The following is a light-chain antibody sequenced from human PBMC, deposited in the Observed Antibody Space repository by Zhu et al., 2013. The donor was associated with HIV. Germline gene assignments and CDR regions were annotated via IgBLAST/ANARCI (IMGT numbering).Light chain of an antibody. Sequence: DIVMTQSPDSLAVSLGERATVNCKSRQSVLDRSNNQNYLAWYQQKRGQPPKLLIYWASTRESGVPDRFSGSGSGTDFTLTINSLQAEDVAVYXCQQYYSAPHTFGQGTKLEIK. V-gene: IGKV4-1*01. J-gene: IGKJ2*01. CDR3: QQYYSAPHT. CDR1: QSVLDRSNNQNY. CDR2: WAS.